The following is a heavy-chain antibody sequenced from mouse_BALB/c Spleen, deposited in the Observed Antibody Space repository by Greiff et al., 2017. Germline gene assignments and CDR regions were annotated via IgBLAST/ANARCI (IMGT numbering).Heavy chain of an antibody. Sequence: QVQLQQSGPELVKPGASVKISCKASGYAFSSSWMNWVKQRPGQGLEWIGRIYPGDGDTNYNGKFKGKATLTADKSSSTAYMQLSSLTSVDSAVYFCARWGSGYAMDYWGQGTSVTVSS. J-gene: IGHJ4*01. CDR2: IYPGDGDT. CDR3: ARWGSGYAMDY. V-gene: IGHV1-82*01. CDR1: GYAFSSSW. D-gene: IGHD3-1*01.